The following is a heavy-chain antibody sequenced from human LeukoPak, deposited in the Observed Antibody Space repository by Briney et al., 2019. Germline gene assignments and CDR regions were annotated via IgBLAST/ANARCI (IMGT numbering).Heavy chain of an antibody. CDR3: AKAALGQWQPNNWFDP. CDR2: IWYDGSNK. V-gene: IGHV3-33*06. Sequence: PGRSLRLSCAASGFTFSSYGMHWVRQAPGKGLEWVAVIWYDGSNKYYADSVKGRFTISRDNSKNTLYLQMNSLRAEDTAVYYCAKAALGQWQPNNWFDPWGQGTLVTVSS. J-gene: IGHJ5*02. D-gene: IGHD6-19*01. CDR1: GFTFSSYG.